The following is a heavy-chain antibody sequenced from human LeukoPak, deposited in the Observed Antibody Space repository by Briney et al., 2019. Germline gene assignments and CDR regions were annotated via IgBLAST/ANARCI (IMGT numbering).Heavy chain of an antibody. CDR3: ARGSDRYFDWSLSAYLYYFDY. CDR2: INPNSGGT. V-gene: IGHV1-2*02. Sequence: ASVKVSCKASGYTFTGYYMHWVRQAPGQGLEWMGWINPNSGGTNYAQKFQGRVTMTRDTSISTAYMELSRLRSDDTAVYYCARGSDRYFDWSLSAYLYYFDYWGQGTLVTVSS. D-gene: IGHD3-9*01. J-gene: IGHJ4*02. CDR1: GYTFTGYY.